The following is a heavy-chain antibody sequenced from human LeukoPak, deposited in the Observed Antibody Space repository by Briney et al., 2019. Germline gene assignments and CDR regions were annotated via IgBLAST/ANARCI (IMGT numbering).Heavy chain of an antibody. V-gene: IGHV3-9*01. Sequence: GGSLRLSCAASGFTFDDYAMHWVRQAPGKGLEWGSGISWNSGSIGYADSVKGRFTISRDNAKNSLYLQMNSLRAEDTALYYCAASPGAFWSGYYGDWGQGTLVTVSS. CDR1: GFTFDDYA. J-gene: IGHJ4*02. CDR2: ISWNSGSI. D-gene: IGHD3-3*01. CDR3: AASPGAFWSGYYGD.